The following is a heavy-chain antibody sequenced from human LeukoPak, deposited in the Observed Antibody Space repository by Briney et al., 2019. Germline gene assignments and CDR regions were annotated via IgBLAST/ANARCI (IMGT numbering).Heavy chain of an antibody. CDR3: ASRQYSSSSFDY. Sequence: PGGSLRLSCAASGFTFSSYSMNWVRQAPGKGLEWVSSISSSSSYIYYADSVRGRFTISRDNAKNSLYLQMNSLRAEDTAVYYCASRQYSSSSFDYWGQGTLVTVSS. J-gene: IGHJ4*02. D-gene: IGHD6-6*01. CDR1: GFTFSSYS. CDR2: ISSSSSYI. V-gene: IGHV3-21*01.